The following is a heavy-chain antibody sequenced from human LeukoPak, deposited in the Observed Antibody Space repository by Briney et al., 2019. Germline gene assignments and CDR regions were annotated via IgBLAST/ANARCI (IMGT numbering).Heavy chain of an antibody. J-gene: IGHJ3*02. D-gene: IGHD3-9*01. Sequence: PSETLSLTCTVSGGSISSGDYYWSWIRQPPGKGLEWIGYIYYSGSTYYNPSLKSRVTISVDTSKNQFSLKLSSVTAADTAVYYCARDLGYYDILTGPIDAFDIWGQGTMVTVS. V-gene: IGHV4-30-4*01. CDR1: GGSISSGDYY. CDR2: IYYSGST. CDR3: ARDLGYYDILTGPIDAFDI.